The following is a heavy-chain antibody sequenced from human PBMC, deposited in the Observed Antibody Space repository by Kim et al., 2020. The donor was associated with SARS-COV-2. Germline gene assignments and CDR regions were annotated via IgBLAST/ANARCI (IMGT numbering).Heavy chain of an antibody. CDR3: ARVTRVAVAEY. CDR2: ISSSSSYI. D-gene: IGHD6-19*01. V-gene: IGHV3-21*01. J-gene: IGHJ4*02. Sequence: GGSLRLSCAASGFTFSSYSMNWVRQAPGKGLVWVSSISSSSSYIYYADSVKGRFTISRDNAKNTLYLQMNSLRAEDTAVYYCARVTRVAVAEYWGQETLVTVSS. CDR1: GFTFSSYS.